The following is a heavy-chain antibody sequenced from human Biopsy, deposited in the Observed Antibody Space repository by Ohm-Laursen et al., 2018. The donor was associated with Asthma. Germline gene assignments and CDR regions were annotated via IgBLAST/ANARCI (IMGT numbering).Heavy chain of an antibody. V-gene: IGHV3-30*06. Sequence: RSLRLSCAASGFTFRTYGMHWVRQTPGKGLEWLYSISYDGHNQHYADSVKGRFTISRDNSKNTVSLEMNSLRRDDTAVYFCARATVAAAGNDWGQGTLVTVSS. D-gene: IGHD6-13*01. CDR3: ARATVAAAGND. CDR2: ISYDGHNQ. J-gene: IGHJ4*02. CDR1: GFTFRTYG.